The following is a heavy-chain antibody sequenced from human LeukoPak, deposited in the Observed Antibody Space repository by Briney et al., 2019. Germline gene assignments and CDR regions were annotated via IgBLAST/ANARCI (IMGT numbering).Heavy chain of an antibody. Sequence: PGGSLRLSCAVSGFTFSSYTMNWVRQAPGKGLEWVSSISSNGNFIYYAESVKGRFTISRDNAQSSLDLQMNSLGAEDTAIYYCARDVRGDYWGQGTLVTVSS. CDR2: ISSNGNFI. D-gene: IGHD3-10*01. V-gene: IGHV3-21*01. CDR3: ARDVRGDY. J-gene: IGHJ4*02. CDR1: GFTFSSYT.